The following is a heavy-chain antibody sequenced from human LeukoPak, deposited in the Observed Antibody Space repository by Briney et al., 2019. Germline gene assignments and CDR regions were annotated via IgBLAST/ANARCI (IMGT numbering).Heavy chain of an antibody. V-gene: IGHV1-2*02. CDR1: GYTFTGYY. Sequence: ASVKVSCKASGYTFTGYYMRWVRQAPGQGLEWMGWINPNSGGTNYAQKFQGRVTMTRDTSISTAYMELSRLRSDDTAVYYCARVAGYCSSTSCYSYYYYMDVWGKGTTVTVSS. CDR2: INPNSGGT. D-gene: IGHD2-2*02. J-gene: IGHJ6*03. CDR3: ARVAGYCSSTSCYSYYYYMDV.